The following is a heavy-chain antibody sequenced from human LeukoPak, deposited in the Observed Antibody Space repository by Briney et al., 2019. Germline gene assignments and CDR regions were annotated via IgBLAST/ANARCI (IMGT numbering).Heavy chain of an antibody. Sequence: ASVKVSCKASGGTFSRYLISWVRQAPGQGLEWMGWINPNSGGTNYAQKFQGRVTMTRDTSISTAYMELSRLRSDDTAVYYCARASYSSGGFDYWGQGTLVTVSS. J-gene: IGHJ4*02. CDR3: ARASYSSGGFDY. CDR2: INPNSGGT. CDR1: GGTFSRYL. V-gene: IGHV1-2*02. D-gene: IGHD6-19*01.